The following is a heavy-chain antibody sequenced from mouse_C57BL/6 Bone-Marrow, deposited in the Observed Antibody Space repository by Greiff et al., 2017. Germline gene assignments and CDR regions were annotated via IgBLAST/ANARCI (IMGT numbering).Heavy chain of an antibody. V-gene: IGHV5-17*01. CDR1: GFTFSDYG. Sequence: VQRVESGGGLVKPGGSLKLSCAASGFTFSDYGMHWVRQAPETGLEWVAYISSGSSTIYYADTVKGRFTISRDNAKNTLFLQMNSLRSEDTAMYYCARLNAMDYWGQGTSVTVSS. CDR3: ARLNAMDY. J-gene: IGHJ4*01. CDR2: ISSGSSTI.